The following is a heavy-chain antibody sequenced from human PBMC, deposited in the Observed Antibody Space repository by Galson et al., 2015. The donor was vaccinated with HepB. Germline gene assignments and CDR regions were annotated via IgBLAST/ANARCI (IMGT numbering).Heavy chain of an antibody. D-gene: IGHD3-16*01. CDR2: FDPENGYT. J-gene: IGHJ3*02. V-gene: IGHV1-24*01. CDR1: GYTLTELS. Sequence: SVKVSCKVSGYTLTELSIHWVRQAPGKGLEWMGGFDPENGYTVYAQRFQGTVTMTEDTSTDTAYMDLSSLRSEDTAVYYCATEMIQEAFDIWGHGTMVTVSS. CDR3: ATEMIQEAFDI.